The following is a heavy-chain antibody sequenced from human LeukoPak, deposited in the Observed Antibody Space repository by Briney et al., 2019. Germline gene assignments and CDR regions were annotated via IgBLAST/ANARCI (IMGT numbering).Heavy chain of an antibody. J-gene: IGHJ4*02. V-gene: IGHV3-20*04. CDR2: INWNGGST. D-gene: IGHD5-18*01. CDR1: GFTFDDYG. CDR3: ARGGWDTAMVS. Sequence: GGSLRLSCAASGFTFDDYGMSWVRQAPGKGLEWVSGINWNGGSTGYADSVKGRFTISRDNAKNSLYLQMNSLRAEDTDLSYSARGGWDTAMVSWGQGTLVTVSS.